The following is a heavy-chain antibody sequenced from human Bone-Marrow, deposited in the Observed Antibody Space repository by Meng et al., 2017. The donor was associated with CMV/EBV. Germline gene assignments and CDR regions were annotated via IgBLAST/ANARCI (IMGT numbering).Heavy chain of an antibody. CDR1: GYTFTGYY. V-gene: IGHV1-2*02. D-gene: IGHD3-10*01. Sequence: ASVKVSCKASGYTFTGYYMHWVRQAPGQGLEWMGWINPNSGGTNYAQKFQGRVTMTRDTSISTVYMEMSSLTYDDTAVYSCARSLFGSGGLFGYWGQGTLVTVSS. J-gene: IGHJ4*02. CDR2: INPNSGGT. CDR3: ARSLFGSGGLFGY.